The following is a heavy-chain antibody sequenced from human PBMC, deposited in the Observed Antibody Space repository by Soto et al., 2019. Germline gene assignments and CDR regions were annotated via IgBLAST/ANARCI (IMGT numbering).Heavy chain of an antibody. CDR3: ARRARPMGCSGGSCYDPSFDY. Sequence: QLQLQESGPGLVKPSETLSLTCTVSGGSISSSSYYWGWIRQPPGKGLEWIGSIYYSGSTYYNPSLKSQVTISVDTSKNQFSLKLRSVTAAATAVYYCARRARPMGCSGGSCYDPSFDYWGQGTLVTVSS. V-gene: IGHV4-39*01. CDR1: GGSISSSSYY. CDR2: IYYSGST. J-gene: IGHJ4*02. D-gene: IGHD2-15*01.